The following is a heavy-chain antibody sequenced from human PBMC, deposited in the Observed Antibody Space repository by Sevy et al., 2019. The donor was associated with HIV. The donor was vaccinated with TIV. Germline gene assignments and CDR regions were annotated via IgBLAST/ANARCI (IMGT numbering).Heavy chain of an antibody. V-gene: IGHV1-24*01. CDR2: FDPEDGET. CDR3: ATSPDYYDSRRDAFDI. J-gene: IGHJ3*02. CDR1: GYTLTELS. D-gene: IGHD3-22*01. Sequence: ASVKVSCKVSGYTLTELSSHWVRQAPGKGLEWMGGFDPEDGETIYTQKFQGRVTMTEDTSTEPAYMELSSLRSEDTAVYYCATSPDYYDSRRDAFDIWGQGTMVTVSS.